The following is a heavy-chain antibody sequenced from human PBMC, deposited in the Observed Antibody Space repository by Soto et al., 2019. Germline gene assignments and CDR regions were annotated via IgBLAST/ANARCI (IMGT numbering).Heavy chain of an antibody. Sequence: AAVKVSCKASGYSFTSYGISWVRQAPGQGREWMGWISVYNGNTNYAQKLQGRVTMTTATSTSTAYMDLRSLRSDDTAVYYCASTGGHDGSSGYYHFYGMDVWGQGTPVTVSS. V-gene: IGHV1-18*01. CDR2: ISVYNGNT. CDR1: GYSFTSYG. D-gene: IGHD3-22*01. CDR3: ASTGGHDGSSGYYHFYGMDV. J-gene: IGHJ6*02.